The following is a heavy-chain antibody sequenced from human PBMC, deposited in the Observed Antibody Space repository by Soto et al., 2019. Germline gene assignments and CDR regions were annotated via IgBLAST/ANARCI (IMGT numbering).Heavy chain of an antibody. V-gene: IGHV1-18*01. J-gene: IGHJ3*01. CDR3: ASETSGNGFEV. CDR2: ISAYT. D-gene: IGHD1-26*01. Sequence: ASVKVSCKASGYTFTSFRWVRQAPGQGLEWMGWISAYTNYAQKLQGRVTMATDTSTSTAYMGLRSLRSDYSAGYYCASETSGNGFEVWGQGKMGTVSS. CDR1: GYTFTS.